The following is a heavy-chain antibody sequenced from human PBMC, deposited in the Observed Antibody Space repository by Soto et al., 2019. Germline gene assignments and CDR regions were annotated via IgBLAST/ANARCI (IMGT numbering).Heavy chain of an antibody. J-gene: IGHJ4*02. Sequence: VQLVQSGAEVKKPGSSVKVSCKASGGTFSSYTITWVRQAPGQGLECMGRIIPILGIANYAQKFQGRVTLTADTSTSTAYMELSSLRSEDTAVYYCLNIPHYWGQGTLVTVSS. CDR1: GGTFSSYT. V-gene: IGHV1-69*02. CDR2: IIPILGIA. CDR3: LNIPHY.